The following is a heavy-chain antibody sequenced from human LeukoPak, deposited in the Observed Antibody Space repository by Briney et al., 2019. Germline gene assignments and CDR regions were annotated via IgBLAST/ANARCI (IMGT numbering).Heavy chain of an antibody. V-gene: IGHV1-69*05. CDR3: ASTSSGYSYGYGYYYYMDV. CDR2: IIPIFGTA. J-gene: IGHJ6*03. CDR1: GGTFSSYA. D-gene: IGHD5-18*01. Sequence: SVKVSCKASGGTFSSYAISWVRQAPRQGPEWMGGIIPIFGTANYAQKFQGRVTITTDESTSTAYMELSSLRSEDTAVYYCASTSSGYSYGYGYYYYMDVWGKGTTVTVSS.